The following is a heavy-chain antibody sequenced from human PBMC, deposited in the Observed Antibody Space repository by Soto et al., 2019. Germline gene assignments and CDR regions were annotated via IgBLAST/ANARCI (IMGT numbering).Heavy chain of an antibody. D-gene: IGHD3-10*01. Sequence: AGCLRLSCVAAESTFSSDSMNLVRQAPGKGQEWVSYISSSSSTIYYADSVKGRFTISRDNAKNSLYLQMNSLRAEDTAVYYCARANYYGSPGDFDSWGQGTLVTVSS. J-gene: IGHJ4*02. V-gene: IGHV3-48*01. CDR3: ARANYYGSPGDFDS. CDR1: ESTFSSDS. CDR2: ISSSSSTI.